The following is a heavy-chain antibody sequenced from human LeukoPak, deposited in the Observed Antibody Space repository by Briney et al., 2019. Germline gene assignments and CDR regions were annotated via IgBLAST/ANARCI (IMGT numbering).Heavy chain of an antibody. CDR1: GGTFSGYY. D-gene: IGHD1-7*01. V-gene: IGHV4-34*01. CDR2: INHSGST. CDR3: AREYELGGAFDI. J-gene: IGHJ3*02. Sequence: PSETLSLTCAVCGGTFSGYYWSWIRQPPGKGLEWIGEINHSGSTNYNPSLKSRVTMSVDTSKNQFSLKVSSVTAADTAVYYCAREYELGGAFDIWGQGTMVTVSS.